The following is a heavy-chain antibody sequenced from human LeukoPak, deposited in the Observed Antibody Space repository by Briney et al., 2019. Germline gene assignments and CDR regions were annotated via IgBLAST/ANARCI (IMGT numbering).Heavy chain of an antibody. V-gene: IGHV5-51*01. CDR1: GYSFSSYW. Sequence: GESLKISCKGSGYSFSSYWIGWVRQMPGKGLEWMGIIYPGDSDTRYSPSFQGQVTISADKSISTAYLQWSSLKASDTAMYYCARSTYYDFWSGPTGAWGGFDYWGQGTLVTVSS. CDR3: ARSTYYDFWSGPTGAWGGFDY. J-gene: IGHJ4*02. D-gene: IGHD3-3*01. CDR2: IYPGDSDT.